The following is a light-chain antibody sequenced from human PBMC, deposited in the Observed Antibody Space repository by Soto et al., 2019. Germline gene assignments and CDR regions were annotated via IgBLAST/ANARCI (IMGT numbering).Light chain of an antibody. V-gene: IGKV3-20*01. CDR2: GAS. J-gene: IGKJ4*01. CDR3: HQYASSPLT. CDR1: QSVDSKY. Sequence: EIVLTQSPGTLSLSPGEGATLSCRPSQSVDSKYISWYQQKSGQAPRLLIYGASRRATGIPDRFSGSASGTDFTLTISRLAPEDFAVYYCHQYASSPLTFGGGTKVEIK.